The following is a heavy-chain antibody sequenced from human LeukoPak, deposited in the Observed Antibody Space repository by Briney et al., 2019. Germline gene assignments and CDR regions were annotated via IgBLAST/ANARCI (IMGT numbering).Heavy chain of an antibody. V-gene: IGHV3-21*01. CDR2: ISSCGSYL. Sequence: PGEALILACSTPVFTFSSDSMNWVRQTPGKVLEWVCSISSCGSYLYYADSVTGGSTTSRANAKQSMYRPMNTLRAEDTAVYYCARGSSKYEYWGQGTMVTVSS. D-gene: IGHD6-13*01. CDR3: ARGSSKYEY. CDR1: VFTFSSDS. J-gene: IGHJ4*02.